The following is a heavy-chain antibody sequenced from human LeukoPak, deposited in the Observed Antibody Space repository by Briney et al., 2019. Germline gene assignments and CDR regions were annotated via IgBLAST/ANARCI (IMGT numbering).Heavy chain of an antibody. CDR1: GYTFTNYY. CDR3: ARARVATIFDYGMDV. V-gene: IGHV1-46*01. CDR2: INPSGGST. D-gene: IGHD5-12*01. J-gene: IGHJ6*02. Sequence: ASVKVSCKASGYTFTNYYMHWVRQAPGQGLEWMGIINPSGGSTSYAQKFQGRVTMTRDTSTSTVYMELSSLRSEDTAVYYCARARVATIFDYGMDVWGQGTTVTVSS.